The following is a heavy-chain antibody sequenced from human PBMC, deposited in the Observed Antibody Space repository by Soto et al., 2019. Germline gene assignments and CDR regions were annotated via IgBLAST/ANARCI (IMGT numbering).Heavy chain of an antibody. CDR1: GGSFSGYY. D-gene: IGHD4-17*01. Sequence: SETLSLTCAVYGGSFSGYYWSWIRQPPGKGLEWIGEINHSGSTNYNPTLKSRVTISVDTSKNQFSLKLSSVTAADTAVYYCARGHRMTTMTSSPTFDYWGQGTLVTVSS. V-gene: IGHV4-34*01. CDR3: ARGHRMTTMTSSPTFDY. J-gene: IGHJ4*02. CDR2: INHSGST.